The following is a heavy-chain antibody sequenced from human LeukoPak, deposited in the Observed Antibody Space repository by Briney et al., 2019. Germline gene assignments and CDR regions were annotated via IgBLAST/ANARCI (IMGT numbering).Heavy chain of an antibody. D-gene: IGHD3-9*01. CDR1: GGSFSGYY. Sequence: SETLSLTCAVYGGSFSGYYWSWIRQPPGKGLEWIGEINHSGSTNYNPSLKSRVTISVDTSKNQFSLKLSSVTAADTAVYYCATRYYDILTGYRTYFDYWGQGTLVTVCS. J-gene: IGHJ4*02. CDR2: INHSGST. V-gene: IGHV4-34*01. CDR3: ATRYYDILTGYRTYFDY.